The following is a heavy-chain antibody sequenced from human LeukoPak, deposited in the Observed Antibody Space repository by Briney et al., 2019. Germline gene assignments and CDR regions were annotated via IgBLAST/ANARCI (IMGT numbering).Heavy chain of an antibody. D-gene: IGHD1/OR15-1a*01. CDR3: ANYQQRPPAMDF. J-gene: IGHJ4*02. CDR2: IGTDGRNI. V-gene: IGHV3-23*01. Sequence: QPGGSRLFSCAASDSSFQSFPMIWVRQAPGKGLEWVSVIGTDGRNIHYAVSVKSRLTISRDNSKKTLYLQMTSLRAEDTALYFCANYQQRPPAMDFWAQGTPVTVSS. CDR1: DSSFQSFP.